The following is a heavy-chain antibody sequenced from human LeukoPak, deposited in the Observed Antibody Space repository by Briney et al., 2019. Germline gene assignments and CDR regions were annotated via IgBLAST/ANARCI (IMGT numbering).Heavy chain of an antibody. V-gene: IGHV3-30*04. CDR3: ARSIAAAGPPPDY. Sequence: GGSLRLSCAASGFTFRNYAMHWVRQAPGKGLEWVAVIWYDGSNKYYADSVKGRFTISRDNSKNTLYLQMNSLRAEDTAVYYCARSIAAAGPPPDYWGQGTLVTVSS. J-gene: IGHJ4*02. CDR2: IWYDGSNK. D-gene: IGHD6-13*01. CDR1: GFTFRNYA.